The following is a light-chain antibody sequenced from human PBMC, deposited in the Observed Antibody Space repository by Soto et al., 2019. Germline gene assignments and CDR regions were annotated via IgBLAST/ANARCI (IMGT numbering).Light chain of an antibody. CDR3: QQFGGSYT. CDR2: GAS. Sequence: EIVLTQPPGPLSLPPGERATPSCRASRSVTTTLAWYQHKPGQRPRHLSYGASIRATGIPDRFSGSGSGTDFTLTIRRLEFEDFALYYCQQFGGSYTFGQGTKLEMK. CDR1: RSVTTT. J-gene: IGKJ2*01. V-gene: IGKV3-20*01.